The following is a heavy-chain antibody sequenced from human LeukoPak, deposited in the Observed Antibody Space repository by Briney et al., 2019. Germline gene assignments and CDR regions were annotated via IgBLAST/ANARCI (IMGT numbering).Heavy chain of an antibody. CDR1: GDSISSYY. D-gene: IGHD3-22*01. J-gene: IGHJ3*02. CDR2: IYYSGST. V-gene: IGHV4-59*08. CDR3: ARSERIIMILGGAFDI. Sequence: SETLSLTCTVSGDSISSYYWSWIRQPPGKGLEWTGYIYYSGSTNYSPSLKSRVTISVDTSKNQFSLKLSSVTAADTAVYYCARSERIIMILGGAFDIWGQGTVVTVSS.